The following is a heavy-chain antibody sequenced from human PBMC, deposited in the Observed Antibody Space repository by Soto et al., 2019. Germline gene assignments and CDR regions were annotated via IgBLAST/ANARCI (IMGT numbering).Heavy chain of an antibody. CDR1: GFTVSSNY. Sequence: EVQLVESGGGLVQPGGSLRLSCAASGFTVSSNYMSWVRQAPGKGLEWVSVIYSGGSTYYADSVKGRFTISRDNSKNTLYLQMNSLRAEDTAVYYCARGVITFGGVIVDAFDIWGQGTMVTVSS. J-gene: IGHJ3*02. CDR3: ARGVITFGGVIVDAFDI. V-gene: IGHV3-66*01. D-gene: IGHD3-16*02. CDR2: IYSGGST.